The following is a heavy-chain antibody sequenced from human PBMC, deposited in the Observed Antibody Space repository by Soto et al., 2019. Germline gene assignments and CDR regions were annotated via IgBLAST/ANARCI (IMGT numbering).Heavy chain of an antibody. Sequence: QVQLQESGPGLVKPSQTLSLTCTVSGGSISSGGYYWSWIRQHPGKGLEWIGYIYYSGSTYYNPSLKSRVTISVDTSKNQFSLRLSSVTAADTAVYYCARVITMVRGVIITDYFDYWGQGTLVTVSS. J-gene: IGHJ4*02. D-gene: IGHD3-10*01. CDR1: GGSISSGGYY. V-gene: IGHV4-31*03. CDR3: ARVITMVRGVIITDYFDY. CDR2: IYYSGST.